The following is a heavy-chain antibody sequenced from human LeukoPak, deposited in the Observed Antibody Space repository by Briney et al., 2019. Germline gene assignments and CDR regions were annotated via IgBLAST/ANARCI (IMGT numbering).Heavy chain of an antibody. D-gene: IGHD3-22*01. Sequence: GGSLRLSCAASGFTFSSYSMNWVRQAPGKGLEGVSYISSSSSTIYYADSVKGRFTISRDNAKNSMYLQMNSLRDEDTAVYYCARDSHTYYYDSSGYEGSLDYWGQGTLVTVSS. V-gene: IGHV3-48*02. CDR1: GFTFSSYS. CDR2: ISSSSSTI. J-gene: IGHJ4*02. CDR3: ARDSHTYYYDSSGYEGSLDY.